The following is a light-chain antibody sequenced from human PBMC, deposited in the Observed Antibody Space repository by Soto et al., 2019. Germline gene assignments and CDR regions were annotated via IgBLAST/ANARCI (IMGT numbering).Light chain of an antibody. Sequence: DIQLTQYPSFLSASWEDRVTITCRAIRGISSYLAWYQQKPGKAPKLLIYAASTLHTGVPSRFSGSGSGTEFTLTLSSLQPEDFATYYCQQLNSYLITVGQGTRLEIK. CDR3: QQLNSYLIT. V-gene: IGKV1-9*01. CDR1: RGISSY. CDR2: AAS. J-gene: IGKJ5*01.